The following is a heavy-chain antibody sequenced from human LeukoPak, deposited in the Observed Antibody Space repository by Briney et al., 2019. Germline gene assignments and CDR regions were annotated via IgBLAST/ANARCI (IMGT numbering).Heavy chain of an antibody. CDR2: TFYRSRWYN. D-gene: IGHD3-10*01. Sequence: SETLSLTCVISGDNVSDNRPAWNWIRQSPSRGLEWLRRTFYRSRWYNDYAVSVRSRIAINADTSKNQFSLQMNFVTPEDTAVYYCARDASSPGSAFDIWGQGTMVTVS. CDR3: ARDASSPGSAFDI. J-gene: IGHJ3*02. V-gene: IGHV6-1*01. CDR1: GDNVSDNRPA.